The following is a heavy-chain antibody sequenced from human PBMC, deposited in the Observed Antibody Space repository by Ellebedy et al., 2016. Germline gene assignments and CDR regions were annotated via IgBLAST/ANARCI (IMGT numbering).Heavy chain of an antibody. Sequence: GGSLRLXXAASGFAFDDYAMHWVRQAPGKGLEWVSGISWNSGSIGYADSVKGRFTISRDNAKNSLYLQMNSLRAEDTALYYCAKGGSSWRSPYDYWGQGTLVTVSS. CDR2: ISWNSGSI. CDR1: GFAFDDYA. J-gene: IGHJ4*02. CDR3: AKGGSSWRSPYDY. V-gene: IGHV3-9*01. D-gene: IGHD6-13*01.